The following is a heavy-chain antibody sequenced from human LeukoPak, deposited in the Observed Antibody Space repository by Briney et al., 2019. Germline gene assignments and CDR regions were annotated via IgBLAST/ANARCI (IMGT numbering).Heavy chain of an antibody. J-gene: IGHJ5*02. V-gene: IGHV4-59*01. Sequence: SETLSLTCTVSGGSISSYYWNYIRQPPGKGLEWIGYIYYSGTTNYNPSPKSRVTISLYTSKNQFSLKLSSVTAADTAVYYCARGSSSPIGGFDPWGQGTLVTVSS. CDR3: ARGSSSPIGGFDP. CDR2: IYYSGTT. CDR1: GGSISSYY. D-gene: IGHD6-13*01.